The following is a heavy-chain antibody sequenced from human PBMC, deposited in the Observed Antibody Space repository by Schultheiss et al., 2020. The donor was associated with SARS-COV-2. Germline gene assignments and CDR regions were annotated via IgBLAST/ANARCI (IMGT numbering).Heavy chain of an antibody. Sequence: GGSLRLSCAASGFTFSSYGMHWVRQAPGKGLEWVAVISYDGSNKYYADSVKGRFTISRDKSKNTLYLQMNSLRAEDTAVYYCAREGYSSNLDYWGQGTLVTVSS. CDR2: ISYDGSNK. CDR1: GFTFSSYG. CDR3: AREGYSSNLDY. D-gene: IGHD6-13*01. J-gene: IGHJ4*02. V-gene: IGHV3-33*05.